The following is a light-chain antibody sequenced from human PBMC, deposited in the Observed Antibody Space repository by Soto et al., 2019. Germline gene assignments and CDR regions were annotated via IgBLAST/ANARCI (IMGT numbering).Light chain of an antibody. CDR1: QSVSSY. CDR3: QQRSNWPPLT. CDR2: DAS. Sequence: EIVLTQSPATLSLSPGKRATLSCRASQSVSSYLAWYQQKPGQAPRLLIYDASNRATGIPARFSGSGSGTDFTLTTSSLEPEDFAVYYCQQRSNWPPLTFGGGTKVDIK. V-gene: IGKV3-11*01. J-gene: IGKJ4*01.